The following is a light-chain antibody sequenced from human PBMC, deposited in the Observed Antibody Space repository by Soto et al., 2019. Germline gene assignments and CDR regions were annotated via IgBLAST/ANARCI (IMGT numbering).Light chain of an antibody. V-gene: IGKV1-27*01. CDR2: AAS. CDR3: QNYNSAPVT. Sequence: DIQMTQSPSSLSASVGDRVTITCRARQGISIYLAWYQHKPGKVPKLLIYAASTLQSGVPSRFSGSGSGTDFTLTISSLQPEDVATYSCQNYNSAPVTFGRGTKVEIK. J-gene: IGKJ3*01. CDR1: QGISIY.